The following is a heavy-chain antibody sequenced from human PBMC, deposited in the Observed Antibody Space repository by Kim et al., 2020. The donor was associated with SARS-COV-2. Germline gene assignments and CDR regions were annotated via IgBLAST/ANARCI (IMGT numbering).Heavy chain of an antibody. CDR3: AFWWFGELSNNWFDP. CDR1: GGTFSSYA. Sequence: SVKVSCKASGGTFSSYAISWVRQAPGQGLEWMGGIIPIFGTANYAQKFQGRVTITADESTSTAYMELSSLRSEDTAVYYCAFWWFGELSNNWFDPWGQGTLVTVSS. CDR2: IIPIFGTA. J-gene: IGHJ5*02. D-gene: IGHD3-10*01. V-gene: IGHV1-69*13.